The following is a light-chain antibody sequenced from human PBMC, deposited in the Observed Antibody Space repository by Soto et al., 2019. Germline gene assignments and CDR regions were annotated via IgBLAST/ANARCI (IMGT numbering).Light chain of an antibody. CDR3: QQGYSTPADT. CDR1: QSISNS. J-gene: IGKJ2*01. V-gene: IGKV1-39*01. Sequence: DIQMTQSPSSLSASVGDRVTITCRASQSISNSVNWYQQKPGKAPKLLISAASRLQSGVPSRFIGSGSGTDFTLTITSLQPADFASYYCQQGYSTPADTLGQGTKLEIK. CDR2: AAS.